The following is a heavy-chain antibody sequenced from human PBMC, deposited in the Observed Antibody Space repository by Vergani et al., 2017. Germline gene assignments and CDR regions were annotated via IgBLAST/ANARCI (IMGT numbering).Heavy chain of an antibody. CDR1: GFTFSNAW. CDR2: IKSKTDGGTT. J-gene: IGHJ6*02. V-gene: IGHV3-15*01. Sequence: EVQLVESGGGLVKPGGSLRLSCAASGFTFSNAWMSWVRQAPGKGLEWVGRIKSKTDGGTTDYAAPVKGRFTIPRDDSKNTLYLQMNSLKTEDTAVYYCTTGGYDTAMVTPYYYYGMDVWGQGTTVTVSS. D-gene: IGHD5-18*01. CDR3: TTGGYDTAMVTPYYYYGMDV.